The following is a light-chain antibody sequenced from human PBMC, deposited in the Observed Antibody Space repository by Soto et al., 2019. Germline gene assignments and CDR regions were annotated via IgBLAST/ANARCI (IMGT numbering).Light chain of an antibody. V-gene: IGKV4-1*01. Sequence: DIVMTQSPDSLAVSLGERATINCKSSQSVLYSSNNKNYLAWYLQEPGQPPKALIYWASTRESGVPDRFSGSGSGTDFTLTISSLQAEDVAVYYCQQYYTTPWTFGQGTKVDIK. CDR1: QSVLYSSNNKNY. J-gene: IGKJ1*01. CDR3: QQYYTTPWT. CDR2: WAS.